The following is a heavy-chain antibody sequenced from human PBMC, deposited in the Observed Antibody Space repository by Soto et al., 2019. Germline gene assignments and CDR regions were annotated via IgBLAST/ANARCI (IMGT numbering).Heavy chain of an antibody. D-gene: IGHD6-13*01. J-gene: IGHJ4*02. Sequence: QVQLQESGPGLVKPSQTLSLTCTVSGGSISSGGYYWSWIRQHPGKGLEWIGYIYYSGSTYYNPSLKSRVTISVDTSKKQFSLKLSSVTAADTAVYYSARQQLDRSSVLLFDYWGQGTLVTVSS. CDR1: GGSISSGGYY. CDR3: ARQQLDRSSVLLFDY. V-gene: IGHV4-31*03. CDR2: IYYSGST.